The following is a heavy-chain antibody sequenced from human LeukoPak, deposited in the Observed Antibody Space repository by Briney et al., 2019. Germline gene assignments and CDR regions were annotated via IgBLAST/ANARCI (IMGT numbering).Heavy chain of an antibody. V-gene: IGHV3-64D*06. CDR3: VRDLLNSYQH. J-gene: IGHJ1*01. CDR2: IVANGDST. CDR1: GFTFSRSA. Sequence: GGSLRLSCSASGFTFSRSAMYWVRQAPGKGLEYVSAIVANGDSTYYADSVKGRFTISRDNSKNMLYLQMSGLRDEDTAVYYCVRDLLNSYQHWGQGTLVTVSS. D-gene: IGHD3-10*01.